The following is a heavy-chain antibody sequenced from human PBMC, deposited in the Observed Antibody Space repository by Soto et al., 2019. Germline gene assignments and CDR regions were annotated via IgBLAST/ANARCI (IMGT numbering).Heavy chain of an antibody. J-gene: IGHJ3*02. Sequence: GGSVKVSFKASGYAFTSYYMHLVRQAPGQGLEWMGIINPSGGSTSYAQKFQGRVTMTRDTSTSTVYMELSRLRSEDTAVYYCARDIITLTNRQPPDAFDIWGQGTMVTVSS. CDR3: ARDIITLTNRQPPDAFDI. CDR1: GYAFTSYY. V-gene: IGHV1-46*01. D-gene: IGHD3-10*01. CDR2: INPSGGST.